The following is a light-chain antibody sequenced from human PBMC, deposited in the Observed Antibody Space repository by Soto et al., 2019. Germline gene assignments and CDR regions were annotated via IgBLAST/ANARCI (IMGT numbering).Light chain of an antibody. Sequence: QSALTQPPSASGSPGQSVTISCTGTCSDIGGYNYVSWYQQHPGKAPKLMIYEVSKRPSGVPDRFSGSESGNTASLTVSGLQAEDEADYYCSSYAGSNNVVFGGGTKLTVL. CDR3: SSYAGSNNVV. CDR2: EVS. J-gene: IGLJ2*01. CDR1: CSDIGGYNY. V-gene: IGLV2-8*01.